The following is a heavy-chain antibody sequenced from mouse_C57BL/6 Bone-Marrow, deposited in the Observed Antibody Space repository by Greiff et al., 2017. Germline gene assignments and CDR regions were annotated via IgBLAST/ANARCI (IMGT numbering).Heavy chain of an antibody. J-gene: IGHJ2*01. CDR3: ARDGYYPPWFAY. Sequence: VQLQQSGAELVMPGASVKLSCKASGYTFTSYWMHWVKQRPGQGLEWIGEIDPSDSYTNYNQQFKGKSTLTVDKSYSTAYMQLSSLTSEDSAVYYCARDGYYPPWFAYWGQGTTLTVSS. CDR1: GYTFTSYW. V-gene: IGHV1-69*01. D-gene: IGHD2-3*01. CDR2: IDPSDSYT.